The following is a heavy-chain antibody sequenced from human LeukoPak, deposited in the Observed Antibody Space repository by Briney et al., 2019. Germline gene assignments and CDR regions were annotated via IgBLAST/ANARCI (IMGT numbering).Heavy chain of an antibody. Sequence: PGGSLRLSCAASGFTFSDYYMSWLRQAPGKGLEWVSYISSSGSTIYYADSVKGRFTISRDNAKNSLYLQMNSLRAEDTAVYYCASRDYYYYYMDVWGKGTTVTVSS. V-gene: IGHV3-11*04. CDR1: GFTFSDYY. D-gene: IGHD3-10*01. CDR2: ISSSGSTI. J-gene: IGHJ6*03. CDR3: ASRDYYYYYMDV.